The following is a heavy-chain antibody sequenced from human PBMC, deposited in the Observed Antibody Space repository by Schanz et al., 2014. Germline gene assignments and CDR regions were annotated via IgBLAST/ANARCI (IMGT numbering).Heavy chain of an antibody. Sequence: EVQLVESGGDMVQPGGSLRLSCAASGFAFRSYAMTWVRQAPGKGLEWVGRITNKPNNYNTEYAASVKGRFTISRDESRNSLYLQMSSLKTEDTAVYYCARGRTFDYWGQGTLVTVSS. CDR3: ARGRTFDY. CDR2: ITNKPNNYNT. J-gene: IGHJ4*02. V-gene: IGHV3-72*01. CDR1: GFAFRSYA.